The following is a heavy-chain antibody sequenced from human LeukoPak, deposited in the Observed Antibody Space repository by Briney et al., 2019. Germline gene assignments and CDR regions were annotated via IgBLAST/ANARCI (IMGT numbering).Heavy chain of an antibody. D-gene: IGHD6-19*01. V-gene: IGHV4-61*05. J-gene: IGHJ3*02. CDR3: ATDSSGWAYDDFDI. CDR1: GGFISSSSYY. CDR2: MSKSGST. Sequence: PSETLSLTCTVSGGFISSSSYYWGWIRQPPGKGLEWIGFMSKSGSTNYNPSLKSRVTISVDTAKNQFSLKLTSVTAADTAVYYCATDSSGWAYDDFDIWGQGTMVTVSS.